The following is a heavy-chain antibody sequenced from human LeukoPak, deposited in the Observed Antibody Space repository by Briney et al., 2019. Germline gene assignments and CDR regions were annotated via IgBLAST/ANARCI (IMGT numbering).Heavy chain of an antibody. CDR1: GFTFSSYS. D-gene: IGHD3-10*01. J-gene: IGHJ4*02. CDR3: ARICITLVRGVITGIDY. Sequence: PGGSLRLSCAASGFTFSSYSMNWVRQAPGKGLEWVSSISSSSSYIYYADSVRGRFTISRDNAKNSLYLQMNSLRAEDTAVYYCARICITLVRGVITGIDYWGQGTLVTVSS. CDR2: ISSSSSYI. V-gene: IGHV3-21*01.